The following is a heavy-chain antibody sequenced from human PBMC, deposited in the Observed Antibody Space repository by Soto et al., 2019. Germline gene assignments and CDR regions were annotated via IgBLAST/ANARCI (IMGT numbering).Heavy chain of an antibody. J-gene: IGHJ5*02. Sequence: GASVKVSCKASGYSFSSYGISWVRQAPGQGLEWMGRISVNNGNTNYAQKFQGRVTMTTDTSTSTAYMELRSLRSDDTAVYYCATSYDSGFDPWGQGTLVTVS. D-gene: IGHD5-12*01. CDR2: ISVNNGNT. V-gene: IGHV1-18*04. CDR1: GYSFSSYG. CDR3: ATSYDSGFDP.